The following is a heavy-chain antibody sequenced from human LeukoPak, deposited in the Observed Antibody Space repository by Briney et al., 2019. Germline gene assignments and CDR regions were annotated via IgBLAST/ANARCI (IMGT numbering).Heavy chain of an antibody. Sequence: ASVKVSCKASGYTFTSYYMHWVRQAPGQGLEWMGIINPSGGSTSCAQKFQGRVTMTRDTSTSTVYMDLSSLRSEDTAVYYCAREGAVAGTLDYWGQGTLVTVSS. CDR1: GYTFTSYY. V-gene: IGHV1-46*01. J-gene: IGHJ4*02. CDR2: INPSGGST. CDR3: AREGAVAGTLDY. D-gene: IGHD6-19*01.